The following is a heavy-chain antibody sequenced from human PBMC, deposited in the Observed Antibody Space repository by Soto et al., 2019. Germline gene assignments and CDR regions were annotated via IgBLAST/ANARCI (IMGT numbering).Heavy chain of an antibody. Sequence: SETLSLTCSVSGASVASGGYFWTWIRQLPGKGLEWIGYIYSSGSTHYNPSLQSRLSMSLDTSGNQFSLKLTSVTVADTAVYYCAADVGGYIYGLARHWGPGTLVTSPQ. J-gene: IGHJ4*02. CDR2: IYSSGST. V-gene: IGHV4-31*02. D-gene: IGHD4-17*01. CDR3: AADVGGYIYGLARH. CDR1: GASVASGGYF.